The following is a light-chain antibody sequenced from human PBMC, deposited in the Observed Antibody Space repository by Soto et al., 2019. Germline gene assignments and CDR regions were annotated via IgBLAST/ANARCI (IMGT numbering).Light chain of an antibody. CDR3: RSYTSSSTLVV. V-gene: IGLV2-14*01. J-gene: IGLJ2*01. Sequence: QSVLTQPASVSGSPGQSITISCTGTSSDVGGYNYVSWYQQHPGKAPKLMIYDVSNRPSGVSNRFSGSKSGNTASLTISGLHAEDEADYYWRSYTSSSTLVVFGGGTQLNVL. CDR1: SSDVGGYNY. CDR2: DVS.